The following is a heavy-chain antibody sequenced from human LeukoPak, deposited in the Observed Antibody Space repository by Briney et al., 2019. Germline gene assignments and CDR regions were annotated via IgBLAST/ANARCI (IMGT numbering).Heavy chain of an antibody. CDR1: GYTFTGYY. Sequence: ASVKVSCKAPGYTFTGYYMHWVRQAPGQGLEWMGWINPNSGGTNYTQKFQGRVTMTRDTSISTAYMDQSRLRSDDTAVYYCARDLGHINWFDSGGQGTLVTVS. CDR3: ARDLGHINWFDS. J-gene: IGHJ5*01. CDR2: INPNSGGT. D-gene: IGHD2-21*01. V-gene: IGHV1-2*02.